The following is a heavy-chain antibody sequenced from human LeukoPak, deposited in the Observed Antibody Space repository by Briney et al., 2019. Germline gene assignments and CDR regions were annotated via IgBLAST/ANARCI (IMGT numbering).Heavy chain of an antibody. V-gene: IGHV4-34*01. CDR3: AREILGAFDI. D-gene: IGHD3-16*01. CDR2: INHSGST. J-gene: IGHJ3*02. Sequence: SETLSLTCAVYGGSFSAYYWSWIRQPPGKGLEWIGEINHSGSTNYNPSLKSRVTISVDTSKNQFSLKLSSVTAADTAVYYCAREILGAFDIWGQGTMVTVSS. CDR1: GGSFSAYY.